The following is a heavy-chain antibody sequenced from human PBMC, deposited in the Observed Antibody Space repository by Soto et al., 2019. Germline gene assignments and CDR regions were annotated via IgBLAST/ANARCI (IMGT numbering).Heavy chain of an antibody. CDR1: GYTFSTFG. V-gene: IGHV1-18*01. D-gene: IGHD3-16*01. CDR2: ISVYNGDT. CDR3: ARDHRGEIPRFDY. J-gene: IGHJ4*02. Sequence: ASVKVSCKASGYTFSTFGISWLRQAPGQGPEWMGWISVYNGDTAYAQKLEGRLTMTTDTSTSTAYMELRSLRSDDTAVYYCARDHRGEIPRFDYWGQGTLVTVSS.